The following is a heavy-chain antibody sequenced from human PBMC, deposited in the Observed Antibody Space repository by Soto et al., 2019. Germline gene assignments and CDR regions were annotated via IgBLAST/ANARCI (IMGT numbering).Heavy chain of an antibody. J-gene: IGHJ5*02. CDR1: GGTFSSYA. Sequence: QVQLVQSGAEVKKPGSSVKVSCKASGGTFSSYAISWVRQAPGQGLEWMGGIIPNFGTANYAQKCQARVTITADETTSTAYIEVRSPGSKDTAMYYCARVGAIAEAGTIQDWFAPWCNRTLVTVSS. V-gene: IGHV1-69*01. CDR2: IIPNFGTA. CDR3: ARVGAIAEAGTIQDWFAP. D-gene: IGHD6-13*01.